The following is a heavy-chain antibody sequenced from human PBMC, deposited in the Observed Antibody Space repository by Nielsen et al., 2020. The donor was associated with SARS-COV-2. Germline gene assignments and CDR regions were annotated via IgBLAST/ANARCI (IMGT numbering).Heavy chain of an antibody. J-gene: IGHJ4*02. CDR1: GFTFSSYG. V-gene: IGHV3-33*01. Sequence: GGSLRLSCAASGFTFSSYGMHWVRQAPGKGLEWVAVIWYDGSNKYYADSVKGRFTISRDNSKNTLYLQMNSLRAEDTAVYYCARDRQSQQLGLFDYWGQGTLVTVSS. CDR2: IWYDGSNK. D-gene: IGHD6-13*01. CDR3: ARDRQSQQLGLFDY.